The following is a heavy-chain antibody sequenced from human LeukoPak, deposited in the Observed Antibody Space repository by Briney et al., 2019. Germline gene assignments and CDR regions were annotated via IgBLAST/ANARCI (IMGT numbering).Heavy chain of an antibody. D-gene: IGHD3-10*01. Sequence: GGSLRLSCAASGFTFNNYNMNWVRQAPGKGLEWVSGISAGGGSTYYADSVKGRFTISRDNSKNTLYLQMNSLRAEDTAVYYCARDSVPGRHTEAFDIWGQGTMVTVSS. CDR2: ISAGGGST. CDR3: ARDSVPGRHTEAFDI. CDR1: GFTFNNYN. V-gene: IGHV3-23*01. J-gene: IGHJ3*02.